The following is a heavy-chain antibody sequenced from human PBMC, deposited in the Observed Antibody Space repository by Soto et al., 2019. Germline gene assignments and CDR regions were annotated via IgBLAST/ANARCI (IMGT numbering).Heavy chain of an antibody. Sequence: PWGSLRLPCAASGFTFSNAWMNWVRQAPGKGLEWVGRIKSKTDGGTTDYAAPVKGRFTISRDDSKNTLYLQMNSLKTEDTAVYYCTIFCITIFGGVLLAFCGQGTSVTGSS. J-gene: IGHJ6*02. CDR2: IKSKTDGGTT. D-gene: IGHD3-3*01. CDR1: GFTFSNAW. V-gene: IGHV3-15*07. CDR3: TIFCITIFGGVLLAF.